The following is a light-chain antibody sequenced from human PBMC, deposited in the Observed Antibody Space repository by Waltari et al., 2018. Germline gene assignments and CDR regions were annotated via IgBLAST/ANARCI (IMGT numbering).Light chain of an antibody. CDR3: GADYVSGSNFVSV. Sequence: QPVMTQPPPASASLGAAVTLTCPLRFGYPNSKLELDQLRTGTGPRFRTRMGTGEIVGSKGDGIPDRFSVWDSGLNRNLTMNNIQEEDESDYHCGADYVSGSNFVSVFGTGTRVTVL. J-gene: IGLJ1*01. V-gene: IGLV9-49*01. CDR1: FGYPNSK. CDR2: MGTGEIVG.